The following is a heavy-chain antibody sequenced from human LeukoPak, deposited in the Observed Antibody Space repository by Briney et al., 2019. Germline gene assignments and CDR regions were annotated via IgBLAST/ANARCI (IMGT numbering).Heavy chain of an antibody. D-gene: IGHD2-2*01. J-gene: IGHJ5*02. CDR1: GGSISSYF. CDR3: ARDLRGYCSSTSCGYWFDP. CDR2: IYYSGST. Sequence: SETLSLTCTVSGGSISSYFWSWIRQPPGKGLEWIGYIYYSGSTNYNPSLKSRVTIRVDTSKNQFSLKLSSVTAADTAVYYCARDLRGYCSSTSCGYWFDPWGQGTLVTVSS. V-gene: IGHV4-59*01.